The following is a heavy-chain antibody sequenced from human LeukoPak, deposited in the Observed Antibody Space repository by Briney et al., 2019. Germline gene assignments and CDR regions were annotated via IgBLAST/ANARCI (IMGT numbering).Heavy chain of an antibody. CDR3: ARRGSSGYYYYFDY. CDR1: GYTFTGYY. CDR2: INPNSGGT. J-gene: IGHJ4*02. V-gene: IGHV1-2*02. D-gene: IGHD3-22*01. Sequence: ASVKVSCKASGYTFTGYYMHWVRQAPGQGLEWMGWINPNSGGTNYAQKFQGRVTMTRDTSISTANMELSRLRSDDTAVYYCARRGSSGYYYYFDYWGQGTLVTVSS.